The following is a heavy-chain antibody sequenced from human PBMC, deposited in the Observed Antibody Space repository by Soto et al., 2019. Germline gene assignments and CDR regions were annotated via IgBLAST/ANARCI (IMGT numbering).Heavy chain of an antibody. CDR1: GGTFSSYA. D-gene: IGHD2-8*01. J-gene: IGHJ6*02. CDR2: IIPMFGKP. Sequence: QVLLVQSGAEVKKSGSSVKVSCKASGGTFSSYAINWVRQAPGQGLEWMGGIIPMFGKPNYAENFQGRVTISADESTITAYMELSSLTSDDAAVYYCARGVRDGYFYAMDVWGQGTTVTVS. CDR3: ARGVRDGYFYAMDV. V-gene: IGHV1-69*01.